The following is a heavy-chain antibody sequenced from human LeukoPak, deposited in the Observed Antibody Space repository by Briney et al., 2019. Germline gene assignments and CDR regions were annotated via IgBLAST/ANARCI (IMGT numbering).Heavy chain of an antibody. CDR2: IYYSGST. V-gene: IGHV4-59*12. D-gene: IGHD5/OR15-5a*01. Sequence: SETLSLTCTVSGGSISSYYWSWIRQPPGKGLEWIGYIYYSGSTNYNPSLKSRVTISVDTSKNQFSLKLSSVTAADTAVYYCARCRPGRRYFDYWGQGTLVTVSS. CDR3: ARCRPGRRYFDY. J-gene: IGHJ4*02. CDR1: GGSISSYY.